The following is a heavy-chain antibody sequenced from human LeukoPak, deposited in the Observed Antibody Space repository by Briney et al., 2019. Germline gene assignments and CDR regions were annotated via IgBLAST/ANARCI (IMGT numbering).Heavy chain of an antibody. Sequence: GGSLRLPCAASGFTFSSYAMSWVRQAPGKGLEWVSAISGSGGSTYCADSVKGRFTISGDNSKNTLYLQMNSLRAEDTAVYYCAKDKLAYCSGGSCYYFDYWGQGTLVTVSS. V-gene: IGHV3-23*01. CDR3: AKDKLAYCSGGSCYYFDY. CDR2: ISGSGGST. D-gene: IGHD2-15*01. J-gene: IGHJ4*02. CDR1: GFTFSSYA.